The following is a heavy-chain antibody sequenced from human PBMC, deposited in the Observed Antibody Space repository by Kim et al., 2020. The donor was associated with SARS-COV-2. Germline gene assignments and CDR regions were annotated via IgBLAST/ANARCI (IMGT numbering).Heavy chain of an antibody. CDR3: HFIQLWPRGVVGMDV. V-gene: IGHV4-39*07. D-gene: IGHD5-18*01. CDR1: GGSISSSSYY. J-gene: IGHJ6*02. CDR2: IYYSGST. Sequence: SETLSLTCTVSGGSISSSSYYWGWIRQPPGKGLEWIGSIYYSGSTYYNPSLKSRVTISVDTSKNQFSLKLSSVTAADTAVYYCHFIQLWPRGVVGMDVWGQGTTVTVSS.